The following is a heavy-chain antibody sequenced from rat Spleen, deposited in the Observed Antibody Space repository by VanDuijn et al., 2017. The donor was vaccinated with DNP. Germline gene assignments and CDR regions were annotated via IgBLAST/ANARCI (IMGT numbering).Heavy chain of an antibody. Sequence: EVQLVESGGGLVQPGRSLKLSCAASGFTFSDYNMAWVRQAPKKGLEWVATISYDGSSTYYRDSVKGRFTISRDNAKSTLYLQMDSLRSEDTATYYCARHLATYYAMDAWGQGTSVTVSS. CDR1: GFTFSDYN. V-gene: IGHV5-7*01. CDR2: ISYDGSST. CDR3: ARHLATYYAMDA. D-gene: IGHD3-4*01. J-gene: IGHJ4*01.